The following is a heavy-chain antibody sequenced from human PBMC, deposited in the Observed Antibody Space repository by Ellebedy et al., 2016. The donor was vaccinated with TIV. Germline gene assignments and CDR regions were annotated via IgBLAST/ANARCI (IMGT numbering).Heavy chain of an antibody. CDR2: ISRSGSTI. D-gene: IGHD2-2*01. CDR3: ARDIVVVPAARRPYYYSGMDV. Sequence: GESLKISCAASGFTFSSYAMSWVRQAPGKGLEWVSYISRSGSTIYYSASVKGRFTISRDNAKNSLYLQMNSLRAEDTAVYYCARDIVVVPAARRPYYYSGMDVWGQGTTVTVSS. V-gene: IGHV3-48*04. J-gene: IGHJ6*02. CDR1: GFTFSSYA.